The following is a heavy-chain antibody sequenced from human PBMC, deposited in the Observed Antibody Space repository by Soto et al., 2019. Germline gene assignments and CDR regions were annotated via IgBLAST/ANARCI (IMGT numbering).Heavy chain of an antibody. CDR1: GGTFSSYA. D-gene: IGHD1-26*01. V-gene: IGHV1-69*06. CDR3: ATVVLGSYNWFDP. CDR2: IIPIFGTA. J-gene: IGHJ5*02. Sequence: SVKVSCKASGGTFSSYAISWVRQAPGQGLEWMGGIIPIFGTANYAQKFQGRVTITADKSTSTAYMELSSLRSEDTAVYYCATVVLGSYNWFDPWGQGTLVTVSS.